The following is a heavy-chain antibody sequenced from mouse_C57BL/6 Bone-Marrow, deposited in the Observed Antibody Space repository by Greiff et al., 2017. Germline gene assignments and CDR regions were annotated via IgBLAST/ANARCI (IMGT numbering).Heavy chain of an antibody. CDR1: GFNIKDDY. V-gene: IGHV14-4*01. CDR3: TTWALLWYFDV. D-gene: IGHD3-1*01. J-gene: IGHJ1*03. Sequence: VQLQQSGAELVRPGASVKLSCKASGFNIKDDYMHWVKQRPGPGLEWIGWIDPENGDTEYDSKFQGKATRTADTSSNTAYLQLSSLPSEDTAVYYCTTWALLWYFDVWGTGTTVTVSS. CDR2: IDPENGDT.